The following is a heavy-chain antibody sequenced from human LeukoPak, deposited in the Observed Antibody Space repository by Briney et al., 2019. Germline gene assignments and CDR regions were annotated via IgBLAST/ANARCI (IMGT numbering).Heavy chain of an antibody. CDR3: ARDGDYDILTGYYLGGMDV. D-gene: IGHD3-9*01. CDR1: GGTFSSYA. V-gene: IGHV1-69*06. Sequence: ASVKVPCKASGGTFSSYAISWVRQAPGQGLEWMGGIIPIFGTANYAQKFQGRVTITADKSTSTAYMELSSLRSEDTAVYYCARDGDYDILTGYYLGGMDVWGKGTTVTVSS. J-gene: IGHJ6*04. CDR2: IIPIFGTA.